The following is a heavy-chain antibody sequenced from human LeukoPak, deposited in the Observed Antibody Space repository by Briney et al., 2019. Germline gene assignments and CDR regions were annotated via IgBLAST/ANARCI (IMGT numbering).Heavy chain of an antibody. CDR3: ARIAAAENYFDY. D-gene: IGHD6-13*01. V-gene: IGHV1-18*01. CDR2: ISAYNGNT. Sequence: ASVKVSCKASGYTFTSYGVSWVRQAPGQGLEWMGWISAYNGNTNYAQKLQGRVTMTTDTSTSTAYMELRSLRSDDTAVYYCARIAAAENYFDYWGQGTLVTVSS. J-gene: IGHJ4*02. CDR1: GYTFTSYG.